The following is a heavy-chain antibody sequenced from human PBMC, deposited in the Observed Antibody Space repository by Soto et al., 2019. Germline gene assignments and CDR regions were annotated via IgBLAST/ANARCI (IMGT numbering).Heavy chain of an antibody. CDR1: GGSISSGGYY. V-gene: IGHV4-31*03. D-gene: IGHD5-18*01. Sequence: SETLSLTCTFSGGSISSGGYYWSWIRQHPGKGLEWIGYIYYSGSTYYNPSLKSRVTISVDTSKNQFSLKLSSVTAADTAVYYCASRQRGYSYGYRYYYYGMDVWGQGTTVTVSS. J-gene: IGHJ6*02. CDR3: ASRQRGYSYGYRYYYYGMDV. CDR2: IYYSGST.